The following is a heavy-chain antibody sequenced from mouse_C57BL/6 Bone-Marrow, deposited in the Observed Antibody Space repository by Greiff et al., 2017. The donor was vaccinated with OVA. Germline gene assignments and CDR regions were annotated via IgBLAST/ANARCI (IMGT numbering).Heavy chain of an antibody. CDR3: TLQLDFDY. D-gene: IGHD3-1*01. CDR1: GFNIKDYY. CDR2: IDPEDGDT. V-gene: IGHV14-1*01. J-gene: IGHJ2*01. Sequence: VQLQQSGAELVRPGASVKLSCTASGFNIKDYYMHWVKQRPEQGLEWIGRIDPEDGDTEYAPKFQGKATMTADTSSKTAYLQLSSLTSEDTAVYYCTLQLDFDYWGQGTTLTVSS.